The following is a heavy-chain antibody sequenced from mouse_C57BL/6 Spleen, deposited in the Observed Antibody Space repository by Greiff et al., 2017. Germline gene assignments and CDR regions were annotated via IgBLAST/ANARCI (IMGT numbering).Heavy chain of an antibody. CDR1: GYTFTDYY. CDR3: ARSVYYYGLYAMDY. J-gene: IGHJ4*01. Sequence: VHLVESGAELVRPGASVKLSCKASGYTFTDYYINWVKQRPGQGLEWIARIYPGSGNTYYNEKFKGKATLTAEKSSSTAYMQLSSLTSEDSAVYFCARSVYYYGLYAMDYWGQGTSVTVSS. D-gene: IGHD1-1*01. CDR2: IYPGSGNT. V-gene: IGHV1-76*01.